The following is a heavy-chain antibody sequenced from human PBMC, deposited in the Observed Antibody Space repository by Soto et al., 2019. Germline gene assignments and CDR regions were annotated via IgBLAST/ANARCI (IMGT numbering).Heavy chain of an antibody. CDR2: IIPIFGTT. Sequence: VQLVQSGAEVKKPGSSVKVSCKTSGDIFSGYSISWVRQAPGQGLEWMGGIIPIFGTTNYAQRFHGRVTITADKSTSTVYMELYSLKSEDTAVYYCARDLGSGYDPGDYWGQGTRVTVSS. D-gene: IGHD5-12*01. V-gene: IGHV1-69*14. CDR1: GDIFSGYS. J-gene: IGHJ4*02. CDR3: ARDLGSGYDPGDY.